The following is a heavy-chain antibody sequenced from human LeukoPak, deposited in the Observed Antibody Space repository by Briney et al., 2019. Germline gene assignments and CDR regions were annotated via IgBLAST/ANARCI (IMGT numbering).Heavy chain of an antibody. Sequence: GGSLRLSCVASGFTFSSHAMGWVRQAPGKGLEWVSTINNSGRSTYYAMKGRFTISRDNSKNTVYLQMNSLSAEDTAVYYCAKWARISIFGVVTDYYYHYMDVRGKGTTVTVSS. CDR2: INNSGRST. D-gene: IGHD3-3*01. J-gene: IGHJ6*03. CDR3: AKWARISIFGVVTDYYYHYMDV. V-gene: IGHV3-23*01. CDR1: GFTFSSHA.